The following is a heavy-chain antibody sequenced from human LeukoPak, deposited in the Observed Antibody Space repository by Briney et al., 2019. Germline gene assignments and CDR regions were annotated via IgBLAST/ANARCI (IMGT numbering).Heavy chain of an antibody. CDR1: GFTFSGYE. CDR2: ISSSGSTK. D-gene: IGHD1-26*01. Sequence: GGSLRLSCAASGFTFSGYEMNWVRQAPGKGLEWVSYISSSGSTKYYADSVKGRFTISRDNAKNSLYLQMNSLRAEDTAVYYCARTGGSYPYYFAYWGQGTLVTVSS. J-gene: IGHJ4*02. CDR3: ARTGGSYPYYFAY. V-gene: IGHV3-48*03.